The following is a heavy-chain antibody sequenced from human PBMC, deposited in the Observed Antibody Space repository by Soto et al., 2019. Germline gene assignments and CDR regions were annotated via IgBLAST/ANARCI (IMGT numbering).Heavy chain of an antibody. D-gene: IGHD7-27*01. V-gene: IGHV4-30-4*01. CDR3: ARGRYCLTGRCFPNWFDS. Sequence: PSETLSLTCSVSGDSISNLDYFWAWIRQPPXQALEYIGYIYKSATTHYNPSFESRVAISVATSKSQFSLNVTSVTAADTAVYFCARGRYCLTGRCFPNWFDSWGQGALVTVSS. CDR2: IYKSATT. J-gene: IGHJ5*01. CDR1: GDSISNLDYF.